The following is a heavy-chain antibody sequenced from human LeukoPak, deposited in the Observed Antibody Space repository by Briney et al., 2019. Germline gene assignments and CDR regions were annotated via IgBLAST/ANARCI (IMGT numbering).Heavy chain of an antibody. D-gene: IGHD3-10*01. V-gene: IGHV4-30-4*08. J-gene: IGHJ4*02. CDR3: ARVRLLWFGEPGTVDY. CDR1: GGSISSGDYY. CDR2: IYYSGST. Sequence: SETLSLTCTVSGGSISSGDYYWRWIRQPPGKGLEWIGYIYYSGSTYYNPSLKSRVTISVDTSKNQFSLKLSSVTAADTAVYYCARVRLLWFGEPGTVDYWGQGTLVTVSS.